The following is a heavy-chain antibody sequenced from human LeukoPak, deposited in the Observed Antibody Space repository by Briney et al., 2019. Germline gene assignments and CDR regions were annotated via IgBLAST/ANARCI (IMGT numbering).Heavy chain of an antibody. CDR2: TYYRGST. D-gene: IGHD2-2*01. CDR1: VGSISRGGYY. J-gene: IGHJ3*02. V-gene: IGHV4-31*03. CDR3: ARALIEELLFVRAFEI. Sequence: SETLSLTCTVSVGSISRGGYYWSWIRHHPRKGLEWIGYTYYRGSTTYNPSLKSGVTISVDTPKNQFSLKLSSLTAADTAVYYCARALIEELLFVRAFEICGHRKTGTVSS.